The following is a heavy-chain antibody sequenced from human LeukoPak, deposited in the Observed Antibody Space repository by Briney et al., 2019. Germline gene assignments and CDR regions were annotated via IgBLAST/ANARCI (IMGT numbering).Heavy chain of an antibody. CDR2: IRGSDGST. CDR1: GFPFSTYA. Sequence: GGSLRLSCAASGFPFSTYAMSWVRQAPGKGLEWVSSIRGSDGSTYYADSVKGRFAISRDNSKNTLYLQMNSLRAEDTAVYYCAKDVYGDYGGLDFWGQGTLVTVSS. CDR3: AKDVYGDYGGLDF. V-gene: IGHV3-23*01. D-gene: IGHD4-17*01. J-gene: IGHJ4*02.